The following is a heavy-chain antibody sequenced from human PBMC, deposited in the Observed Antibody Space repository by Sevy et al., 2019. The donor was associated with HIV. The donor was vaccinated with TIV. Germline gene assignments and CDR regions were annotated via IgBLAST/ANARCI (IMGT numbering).Heavy chain of an antibody. D-gene: IGHD2-15*01. Sequence: SETLSLTCTVSGGSISSYYWSWIRQPPGKGLEWIGYIYYSGSTNYNPSLKSRVTISVDTSKNQFSLKLSSVTAADTAVYYCARLGYCSGGSCYGTNWFDPWGQRTLVTVSS. V-gene: IGHV4-59*01. CDR2: IYYSGST. CDR1: GGSISSYY. CDR3: ARLGYCSGGSCYGTNWFDP. J-gene: IGHJ5*02.